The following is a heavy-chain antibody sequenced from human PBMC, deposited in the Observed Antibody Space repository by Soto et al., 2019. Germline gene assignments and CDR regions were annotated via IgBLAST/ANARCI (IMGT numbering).Heavy chain of an antibody. J-gene: IGHJ6*02. CDR3: ARGAVAGDYYYYYGMDV. CDR1: GGSISSYY. D-gene: IGHD6-19*01. Sequence: PAETLSLTCTVSGGSISSYYWSWIRQPPGKGLEWIGYIYYSGSTNYNPSLKSRVTISVDTSKNQFSLKLSSVTAADTAVYYCARGAVAGDYYYYYGMDVWGQGTTVPSP. CDR2: IYYSGST. V-gene: IGHV4-59*01.